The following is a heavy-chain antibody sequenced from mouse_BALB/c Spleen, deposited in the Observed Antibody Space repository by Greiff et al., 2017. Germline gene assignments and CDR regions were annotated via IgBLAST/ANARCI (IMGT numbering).Heavy chain of an antibody. CDR1: GFSLTSYG. Sequence: QVQLKESGPGLVQPSQCLSITCKVSGFSLTSYGVHWVRQSPGKGLEWLGVIWRGGSTDYNAAIISSLSIRKDNSKSQVFLKMSSLQANNTAIYYCTRFGNCEGCAMDYWGQGTSVTVSS. V-gene: IGHV2-2*02. CDR2: IWRGGST. D-gene: IGHD2-1*01. J-gene: IGHJ4*01. CDR3: TRFGNCEGCAMDY.